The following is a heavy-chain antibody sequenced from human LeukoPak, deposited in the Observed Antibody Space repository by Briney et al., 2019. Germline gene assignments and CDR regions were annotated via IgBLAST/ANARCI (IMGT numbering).Heavy chain of an antibody. CDR1: GFSFSSYG. Sequence: GGSLRLSCAASGFSFSSYGMHWVRQAPGKGLEWVAVISYDGSNKYYADSVKGRFTISRDNSKNTLYLQMNNLRAEDTAVYYCARDGSSGRGYYYYYGMDVWGEGTTVTVSS. CDR2: ISYDGSNK. D-gene: IGHD1-26*01. CDR3: ARDGSSGRGYYYYYGMDV. V-gene: IGHV3-33*05. J-gene: IGHJ6*04.